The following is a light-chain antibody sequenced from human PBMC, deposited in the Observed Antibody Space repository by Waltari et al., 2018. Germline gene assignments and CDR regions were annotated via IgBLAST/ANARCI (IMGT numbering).Light chain of an antibody. V-gene: IGKV3-20*01. J-gene: IGKJ1*01. CDR1: QRVGRS. CDR3: QHYVRLPGT. CDR2: GAS. Sequence: ELVLPQSPGTLSLSPGDRAPLSCRASQRVGRSLAWYQQKPGQAPRLLIYGASIRATGIPDRFSGGGAGTDFSLTISRLEPEDFAAYHCQHYVRLPGTFGQGTKVEIK.